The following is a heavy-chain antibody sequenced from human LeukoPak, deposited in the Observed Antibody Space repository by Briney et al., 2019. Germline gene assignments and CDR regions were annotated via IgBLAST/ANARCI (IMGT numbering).Heavy chain of an antibody. V-gene: IGHV3-66*01. J-gene: IGHJ3*02. CDR2: IYSGGST. Sequence: TGGSLRLSCAASGFTVSSNYMSWVRQAPGRGLEWVSVIYSGGSTYYADSVKGRFTISRDNSKNTLYLQMNSLRAEDTAVYYCASPGSSWYQNAFDIWGQGTMVTVSS. CDR1: GFTVSSNY. CDR3: ASPGSSWYQNAFDI. D-gene: IGHD6-13*01.